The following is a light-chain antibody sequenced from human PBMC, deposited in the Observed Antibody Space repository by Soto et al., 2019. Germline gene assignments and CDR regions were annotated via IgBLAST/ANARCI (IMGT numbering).Light chain of an antibody. V-gene: IGKV3-11*01. J-gene: IGKJ4*01. Sequence: EMVLTQSPATLSLSPGERATLSCRASQSVSRYLYWYQQKPGQAPRLLIYDTSNRATGIPARFSGSGSGTDFTLTISRLEPEDFAVYYCQQRSNWPLTFGGGTKVEIK. CDR1: QSVSRY. CDR3: QQRSNWPLT. CDR2: DTS.